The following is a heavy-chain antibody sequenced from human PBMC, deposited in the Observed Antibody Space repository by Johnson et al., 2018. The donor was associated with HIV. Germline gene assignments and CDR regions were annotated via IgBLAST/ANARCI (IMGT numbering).Heavy chain of an antibody. J-gene: IGHJ3*02. D-gene: IGHD3-9*01. Sequence: EVQLVESGGGLVQPGGSLRLSCAASGFTFSSYWMSWVRQAPGKGLEWVANIKQDGSEKYYVDSVKGRFTISRDNSKNSLYLQMNSLRAEDTAVYYCAKDRILTGYDAFDIWGQGTMVTVSS. CDR1: GFTFSSYW. CDR2: IKQDGSEK. V-gene: IGHV3-7*05. CDR3: AKDRILTGYDAFDI.